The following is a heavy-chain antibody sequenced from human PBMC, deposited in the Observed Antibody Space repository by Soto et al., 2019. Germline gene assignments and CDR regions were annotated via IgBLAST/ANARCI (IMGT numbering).Heavy chain of an antibody. CDR3: AGRPRVMYGDLHRLDY. D-gene: IGHD2-21*02. V-gene: IGHV3-53*01. CDR2: IYSGGNR. CDR1: GFTVSGNY. Sequence: HPVGSLRLSCAASGFTVSGNYMAWVRQAPGRGLEWVSVIYSGGNRYDTDSVKGRFTISSDNSKNTLYLQMNSLRSEDTAVYYCAGRPRVMYGDLHRLDYWGQGSLVTVSS. J-gene: IGHJ4*02.